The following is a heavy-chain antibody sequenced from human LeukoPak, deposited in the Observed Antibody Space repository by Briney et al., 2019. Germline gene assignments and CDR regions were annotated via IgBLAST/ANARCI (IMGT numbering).Heavy chain of an antibody. CDR1: GFTFSSYW. CDR2: IKQDGSEK. CDR3: ARGRYCSGGSCQRLDY. V-gene: IGHV3-7*01. D-gene: IGHD2-15*01. Sequence: AGGSLRLSCAVSGFTFSSYWMTWFRQAPGKGLEWVANIKQDGSEKYYVDSMKGRFTISRDNAENSLYLKMNSLRAEDTAVYYCARGRYCSGGSCQRLDYWGQGTLVTVSS. J-gene: IGHJ4*02.